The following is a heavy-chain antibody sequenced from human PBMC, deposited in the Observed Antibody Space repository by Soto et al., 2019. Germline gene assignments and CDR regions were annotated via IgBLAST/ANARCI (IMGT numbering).Heavy chain of an antibody. J-gene: IGHJ4*02. Sequence: ASVKVSCKASGYTFTSYYMHWVRQAPGQGLEWMGIINPSGGSTSYAQKFQGRVTMTRDTSTSTVYMELSSLRSEDTAMYYCARAGIMITFGGVALDYWGQGTLVTVSA. CDR3: ARAGIMITFGGVALDY. CDR2: INPSGGST. V-gene: IGHV1-46*03. CDR1: GYTFTSYY. D-gene: IGHD3-16*01.